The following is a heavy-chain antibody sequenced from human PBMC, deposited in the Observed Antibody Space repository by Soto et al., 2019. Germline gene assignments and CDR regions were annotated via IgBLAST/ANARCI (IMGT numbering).Heavy chain of an antibody. CDR2: IKSKSDGGAI. CDR1: GFTFSNAW. J-gene: IGHJ6*04. CDR3: ATGTVRDMSIGMDV. Sequence: EVQVEESGGGLVKPGGSLRLSCVASGFTFSNAWMTWVRQVPGKGLKWVGRIKSKSDGGAIDYAAPVKGTFILSRHESDNAVYLQMNSLKTEGTAMYYCATGTVRDMSIGMDVLGEGTTVIVSS. D-gene: IGHD6-6*01. V-gene: IGHV3-15*01.